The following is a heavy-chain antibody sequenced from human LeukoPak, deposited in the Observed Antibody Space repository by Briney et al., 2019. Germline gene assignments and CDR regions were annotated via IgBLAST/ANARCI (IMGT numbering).Heavy chain of an antibody. CDR3: ARATNFYYYYGMDV. CDR1: GYTFTIYY. J-gene: IGHJ6*02. CDR2: INPSSGAT. V-gene: IGHV1-46*01. D-gene: IGHD1-26*01. Sequence: ASVKVSCKTSGYTFTIYYIHWVRQAPGQGLEWMGIINPSSGATNYAQKFQDRVTMTRDTSTSTVYMELSSQTSEDTAVYYCARATNFYYYYGMDVWGQGTTVTVSS.